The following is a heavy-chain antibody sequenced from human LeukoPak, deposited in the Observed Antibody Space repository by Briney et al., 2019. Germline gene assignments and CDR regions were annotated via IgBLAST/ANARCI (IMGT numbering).Heavy chain of an antibody. CDR1: GFTFSSYD. J-gene: IGHJ4*02. V-gene: IGHV3-30*02. CDR2: IRYDGSTK. CDR3: AKQKGYCSGGSCHPFDY. D-gene: IGHD2-15*01. Sequence: GGSLRLSCAASGFTFSSYDMHWVRQAPGKGLLWLAFIRYDGSTKYYADSGKGRFTIARDNSKNTLYLQMNSLRAEDTAVYYCAKQKGYCSGGSCHPFDYWGQGTLVTVSS.